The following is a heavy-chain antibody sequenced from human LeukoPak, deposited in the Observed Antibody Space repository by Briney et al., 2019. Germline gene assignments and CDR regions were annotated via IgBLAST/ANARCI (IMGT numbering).Heavy chain of an antibody. CDR3: ARNQQLGGHSYYYYGMDV. CDR1: GFTFTSYT. CDR2: ISGGGVTT. V-gene: IGHV3-23*01. J-gene: IGHJ6*02. D-gene: IGHD3-16*01. Sequence: PGGSLRLSCAASGFTFTSYTMYWVRQAPGKGLEWVSGISGGGVTTYYADSVKGRFTISRDNSKNTLYLQMNSLRADDTAIYYCARNQQLGGHSYYYYGMDVWGQGTTVTVSS.